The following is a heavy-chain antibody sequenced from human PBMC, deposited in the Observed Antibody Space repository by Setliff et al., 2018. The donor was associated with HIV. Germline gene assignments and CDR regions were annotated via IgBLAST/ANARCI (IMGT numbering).Heavy chain of an antibody. Sequence: PGGSLRLSCAASGFTVSSNYMSWVRQAPGKGLEWVSVIYSGGSTYYADSVKGRFTISGDNSKNTLYLQMNSLRAEDTAVYYCARDKGPYNFWSGYDTHYFDYWGQGQWSPSPQ. J-gene: IGHJ4*02. CDR2: IYSGGST. CDR1: GFTVSSNY. V-gene: IGHV3-66*01. D-gene: IGHD3-3*01. CDR3: ARDKGPYNFWSGYDTHYFDY.